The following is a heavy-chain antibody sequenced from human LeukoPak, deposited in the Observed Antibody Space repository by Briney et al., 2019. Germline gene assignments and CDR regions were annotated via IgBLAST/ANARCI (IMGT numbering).Heavy chain of an antibody. D-gene: IGHD3-9*01. Sequence: VASVKVSCKASGYTFTGYYMHWVRQAPGQGLEWMGWINPNSGGTNYAQKFQGRVTMTRDTSISTAYMELSRLRSDDTAVYFCARVRLGIFAFDIWGQGTMVTVSS. J-gene: IGHJ3*02. V-gene: IGHV1-2*02. CDR1: GYTFTGYY. CDR2: INPNSGGT. CDR3: ARVRLGIFAFDI.